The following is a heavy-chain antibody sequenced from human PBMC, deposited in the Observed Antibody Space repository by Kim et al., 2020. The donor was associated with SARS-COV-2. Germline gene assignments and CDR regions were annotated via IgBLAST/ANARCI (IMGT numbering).Heavy chain of an antibody. CDR2: IYSGGST. Sequence: GGSLRLSCAASGFTVSSNYMSWVRQAPGKGLEWVSAIYSGGSTYYADSVKGRFTISRDNSKNTLYLQMNSLRAEDTAVYYCAREAYSGYDLGGMDVWGQGTTVTVSS. V-gene: IGHV3-53*01. D-gene: IGHD5-12*01. CDR1: GFTVSSNY. J-gene: IGHJ6*02. CDR3: AREAYSGYDLGGMDV.